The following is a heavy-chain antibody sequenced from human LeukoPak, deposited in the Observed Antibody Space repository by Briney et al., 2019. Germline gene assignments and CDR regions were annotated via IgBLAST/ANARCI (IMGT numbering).Heavy chain of an antibody. Sequence: SETLSLTCGVSGGSFSGYYWGWIRQPPGKGLEWIGHMSYNGSTDYNPSLKSRVTISVDTSKNQFSLRLSSVTAADTAVYYCARDNDSSGYYSGDYYFYYYMDVWGKGTTVTVSS. CDR1: GGSFSGYY. V-gene: IGHV4-34*01. J-gene: IGHJ6*03. CDR2: MSYNGST. D-gene: IGHD3-22*01. CDR3: ARDNDSSGYYSGDYYFYYYMDV.